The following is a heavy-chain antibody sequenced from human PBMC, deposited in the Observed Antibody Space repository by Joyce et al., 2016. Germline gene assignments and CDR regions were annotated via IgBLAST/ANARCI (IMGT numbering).Heavy chain of an antibody. CDR3: ARVTGSISPKYHGLDV. CDR2: IFNSESP. D-gene: IGHD6-6*01. Sequence: QVHLQESGPGLVRPSGTLSLTCAVSGGSISTHNWWSWVRQPPGKGLEWIGEIFNSESPTYNPSLKSRVTISVDKSKNQFSLMVNNVTAADTAVYYCARVTGSISPKYHGLDVWGQGTTVIVSS. V-gene: IGHV4-4*02. J-gene: IGHJ6*02. CDR1: GGSISTHNW.